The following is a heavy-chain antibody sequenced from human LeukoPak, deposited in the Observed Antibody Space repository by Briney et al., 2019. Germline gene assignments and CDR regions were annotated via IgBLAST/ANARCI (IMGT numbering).Heavy chain of an antibody. D-gene: IGHD2-2*01. CDR2: INPNSGGT. Sequence: GASVKVSCKASGYTFTGYYMHWVRQAPGQGLEWMGWINPNSGGTNYAQKFQGRVTMTRDTSISTAYMELSRLRSDDTAVYYCARGPEDIWVVPAAQPFHMDVWGKGTTVTISS. CDR3: ARGPEDIWVVPAAQPFHMDV. J-gene: IGHJ6*03. CDR1: GYTFTGYY. V-gene: IGHV1-2*02.